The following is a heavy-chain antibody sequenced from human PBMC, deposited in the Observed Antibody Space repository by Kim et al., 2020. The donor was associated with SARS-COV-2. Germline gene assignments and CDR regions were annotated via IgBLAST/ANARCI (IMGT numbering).Heavy chain of an antibody. CDR3: AKDCGTSCSMTGWGGLYYYYGMDV. D-gene: IGHD2-2*01. CDR1: GFTFSSYA. CDR2: ISGSGGST. V-gene: IGHV3-23*01. J-gene: IGHJ6*02. Sequence: GGSLRLSCAASGFTFSSYAMSWVRQAPGKGLEWVSAISGSGGSTYYADSVKGRFTISRDNSKNTLYLQMNRLRAEDTAVYYCAKDCGTSCSMTGWGGLYYYYGMDVWGQGTTVTVSS.